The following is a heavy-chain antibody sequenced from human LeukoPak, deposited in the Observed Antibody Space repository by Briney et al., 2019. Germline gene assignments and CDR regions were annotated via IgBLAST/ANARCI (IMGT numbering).Heavy chain of an antibody. CDR2: INWNGGST. V-gene: IGHV3-20*04. CDR1: GFSFDDYG. J-gene: IGHJ4*02. CDR3: TTDCGGDCRSVDY. Sequence: GGSLRLSCAASGFSFDDYGMSWVRQAPGKGLEWVSNINWNGGSTAYADSVKGRFTISRDNAKKSLYLQMNSLRAEDTAVYYCTTDCGGDCRSVDYWGQGTLVTVSS. D-gene: IGHD2-21*02.